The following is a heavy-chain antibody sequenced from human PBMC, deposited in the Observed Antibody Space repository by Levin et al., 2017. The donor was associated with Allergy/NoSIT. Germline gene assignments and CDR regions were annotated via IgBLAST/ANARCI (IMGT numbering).Heavy chain of an antibody. CDR2: ISGSGAII. CDR3: AKKAVAGTGIGNYFDY. CDR1: GFTFSSYT. V-gene: IGHV3-23*01. J-gene: IGHJ4*02. Sequence: PGGSLRLSCAASGFTFSSYTMNWVRQAPGKGLEWVSVISGSGAIIYYADSVKGRFTISRDNSKNTLYLQMNSLRADDTAVYYCAKKAVAGTGIGNYFDYWGQGTLVPVSS. D-gene: IGHD6-19*01.